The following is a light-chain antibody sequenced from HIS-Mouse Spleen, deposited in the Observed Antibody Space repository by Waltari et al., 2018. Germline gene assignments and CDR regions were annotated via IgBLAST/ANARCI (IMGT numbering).Light chain of an antibody. CDR1: ALPKKY. CDR2: EDS. CDR3: YSTDSSGKHRV. V-gene: IGLV3-10*01. J-gene: IGLJ2*01. Sequence: SYELTQPPSVSVSPGQTARITCSGDALPKKYAYWYQQKSGQAPVLVIYEDSKRPSGIPERFSGSNSGTMATLTISGAQVEDEADYYCYSTDSSGKHRVFGGGTKLTVL.